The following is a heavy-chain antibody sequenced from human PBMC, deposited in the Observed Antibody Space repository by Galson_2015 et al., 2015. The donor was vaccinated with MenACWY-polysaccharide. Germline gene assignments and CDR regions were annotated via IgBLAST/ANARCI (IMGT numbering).Heavy chain of an antibody. CDR1: GFTFSSSW. J-gene: IGHJ5*02. CDR2: IKCDASEK. Sequence: SLRLSCAASGFTFSSSWIHWVCQAPEKGQEWVADIKCDASEKYYVDSVKGRLTISRDNAKNSLYPQVNSLRAEDMTVYYCVRGWDNVVFPTGKGPRWFDPWGQGTLVTVSS. CDR3: VRGWDNVVFPTGKGPRWFDP. D-gene: IGHD2-2*01. V-gene: IGHV3-52*01.